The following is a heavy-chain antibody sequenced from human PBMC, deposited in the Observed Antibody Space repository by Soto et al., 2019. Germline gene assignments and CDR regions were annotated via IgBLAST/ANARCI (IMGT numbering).Heavy chain of an antibody. J-gene: IGHJ4*02. Sequence: PGGSLRLSCAASGFTFSSYAMHWVRQAPGKGLEWVAVISYDGSNKYYADSVKGRFTISRDNSKNTLYLQMNSLRAEDTAVYYCARTEKYYDFWSGYYDAGPTDYWGQGTLVTVS. V-gene: IGHV3-30-3*01. D-gene: IGHD3-3*01. CDR3: ARTEKYYDFWSGYYDAGPTDY. CDR2: ISYDGSNK. CDR1: GFTFSSYA.